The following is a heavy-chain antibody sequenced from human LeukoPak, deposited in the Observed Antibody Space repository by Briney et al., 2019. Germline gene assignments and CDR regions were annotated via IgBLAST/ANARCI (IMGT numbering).Heavy chain of an antibody. D-gene: IGHD4-17*01. V-gene: IGHV4-59*01. J-gene: IGHJ6*02. CDR3: ARAATTVTTYYYYGMDV. Sequence: SETVSLTCTVSGGPISRYYWSWIWQPPGKGLEWIGYIYYSGSTNYNPSLKSRVTISVDTSKNQFSLKLSSVTAADTAVYYCARAATTVTTYYYYGMDVWGQGTTVSVSS. CDR1: GGPISRYY. CDR2: IYYSGST.